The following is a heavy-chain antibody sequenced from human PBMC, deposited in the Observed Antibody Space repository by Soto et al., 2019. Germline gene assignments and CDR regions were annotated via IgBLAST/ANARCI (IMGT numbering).Heavy chain of an antibody. V-gene: IGHV5-51*01. J-gene: IGHJ5*02. CDR2: IYTGASDT. Sequence: GESLKISCKGSGYSFTSYWIGWVRQMPGKVLEWMGIIYTGASDTRYSPSFQGQVTISADKSISTAYLQWSSLKASDTAMYYCARLLGVRGVITNWFDPWGQGTLVNVSS. CDR3: ARLLGVRGVITNWFDP. CDR1: GYSFTSYW. D-gene: IGHD3-10*01.